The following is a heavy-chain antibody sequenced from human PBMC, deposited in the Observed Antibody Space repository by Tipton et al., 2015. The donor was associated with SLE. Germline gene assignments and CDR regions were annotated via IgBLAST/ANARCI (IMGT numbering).Heavy chain of an antibody. V-gene: IGHV4-59*12. D-gene: IGHD3-10*01. Sequence: TLSLTCAVSGGSISSYYWSWIRQPPGKGLEWIGSIYYSGSTYYNPSLKSRVTISVDTSKNQFSLKLSSVTAAGTAVYYCARVGYYGSGSYSAPFDYWGQGTLVTVSS. CDR1: GGSISSYY. CDR2: IYYSGST. J-gene: IGHJ4*02. CDR3: ARVGYYGSGSYSAPFDY.